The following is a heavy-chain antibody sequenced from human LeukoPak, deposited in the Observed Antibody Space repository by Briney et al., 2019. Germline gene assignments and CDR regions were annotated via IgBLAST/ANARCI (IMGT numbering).Heavy chain of an antibody. D-gene: IGHD1-7*01. CDR2: INHSEST. CDR1: GGSFSGYY. J-gene: IGHJ4*02. Sequence: ASETLSLTCAVYGGSFSGYYWSSIRQPPGKGLECIGEINHSESTNYNRFIKSRVTISVDTSKNQLSLNLSSVTAADTAVYYCARGLISSELQGIGPHYYFDYWGQGTLVTVSS. V-gene: IGHV4-34*01. CDR3: ARGLISSELQGIGPHYYFDY.